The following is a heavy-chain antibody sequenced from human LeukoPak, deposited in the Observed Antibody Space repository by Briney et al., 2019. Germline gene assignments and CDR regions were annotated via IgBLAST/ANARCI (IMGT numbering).Heavy chain of an antibody. CDR2: INHSGST. D-gene: IGHD6-13*01. Sequence: PGGSLRLSCAASGFTFSSYEMNWVRQPPGKGLEWIGEINHSGSTNYNPSLKSRVTISVDTSKNQFSLKLSSVTAADTAVYYCATETRSSSLDYWGQGTLVTVSS. CDR3: ATETRSSSLDY. V-gene: IGHV4-34*01. J-gene: IGHJ4*02. CDR1: GFTFSSYE.